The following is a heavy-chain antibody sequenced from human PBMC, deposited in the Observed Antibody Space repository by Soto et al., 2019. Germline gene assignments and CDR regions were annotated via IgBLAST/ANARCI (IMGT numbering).Heavy chain of an antibody. V-gene: IGHV4-59*01. CDR3: AREGVSSSWYYYYGLEV. CDR2: ISYSGST. J-gene: IGHJ6*02. D-gene: IGHD6-13*01. Sequence: PSETLSLTCTVSGGSISSYYWSWIRQPPGKGLEWIGYISYSGSTNYNPSLKSRVTISVDTSKNQFSLKLSSVTAADTAVYYCAREGVSSSWYYYYGLEVWGQGTTVTVSS. CDR1: GGSISSYY.